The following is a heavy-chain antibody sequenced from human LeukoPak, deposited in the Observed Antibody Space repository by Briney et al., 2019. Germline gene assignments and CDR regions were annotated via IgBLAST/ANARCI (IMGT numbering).Heavy chain of an antibody. D-gene: IGHD3-3*01. CDR2: IYHSGST. J-gene: IGHJ3*02. V-gene: IGHV4-30-2*01. CDR3: ARALPYDHRAFDI. Sequence: SQTLSLTCTVSGGSISSGGYYWSWIRQPPGKGLEWIGYIYHSGSTNYNPSLKSRVTISVDKSKNQFSLKLSSVTAADTAVYYCARALPYDHRAFDIWGQGTMVTVSS. CDR1: GGSISSGGYY.